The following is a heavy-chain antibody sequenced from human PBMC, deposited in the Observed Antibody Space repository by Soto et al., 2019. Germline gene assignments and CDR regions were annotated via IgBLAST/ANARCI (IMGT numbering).Heavy chain of an antibody. CDR3: AREDSIIIPAVSDF. V-gene: IGHV3-21*01. CDR2: VSKSGYA. D-gene: IGHD3-22*01. J-gene: IGHJ4*02. CDR1: GFTFNNYG. Sequence: LRLSCTVSGFTFNNYGINWVRQAPGKGLEWVSSVSKSGYAYYSDSVKGRFTISRDNAKNSVSLQMNTLRVEDTAVYYCAREDSIIIPAVSDFCGQGTLLTVSS.